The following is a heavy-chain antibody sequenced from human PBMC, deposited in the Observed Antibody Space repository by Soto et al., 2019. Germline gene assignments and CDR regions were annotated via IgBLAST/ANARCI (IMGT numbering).Heavy chain of an antibody. V-gene: IGHV4-39*01. D-gene: IGHD6-19*01. J-gene: IGHJ4*02. CDR2: IYYSGST. Sequence: QLQLQESGPGLVKPSETLSLTCTVSGGSISSSSYYWGWIRQPPGKGLEWIGSIYYSGSTYYNPSIKSRVTISVDTSKNQFSLKRSSVTAADTAVYYCARQGGYSSGWEYFDYWGQGTLVTVSS. CDR3: ARQGGYSSGWEYFDY. CDR1: GGSISSSSYY.